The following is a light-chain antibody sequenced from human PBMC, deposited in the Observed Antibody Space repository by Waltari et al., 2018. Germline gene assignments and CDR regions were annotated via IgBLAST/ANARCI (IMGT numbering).Light chain of an antibody. J-gene: IGLJ1*01. V-gene: IGLV1-44*01. CDR3: AAWDDSLNGYV. Sequence: QSVLTQPPSASGTPGQRVTISCSGSSSNNGSNTVNWYQQLPGTAPKLLISSNNQRPSGVPDRFSGSKSGTSASLAISGLQSEDEADYYCAAWDDSLNGYVFGTGTKVTVL. CDR1: SSNNGSNT. CDR2: SNN.